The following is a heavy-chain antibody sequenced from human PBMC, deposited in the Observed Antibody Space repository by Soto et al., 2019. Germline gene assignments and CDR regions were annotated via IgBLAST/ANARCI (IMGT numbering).Heavy chain of an antibody. CDR2: INPSGGIT. CDR3: ARDRGDGYNLMGVFAY. J-gene: IGHJ4*02. D-gene: IGHD3-10*01. Sequence: ASVKVSCKASGYTFTSYHMHWVRQAPGQGLEWMGIINPSGGITTYAQKFQGRVTMTRDTSTSTVYMELSSLRSEDTAMYFCARDRGDGYNLMGVFAYWGQGTLVTVSS. CDR1: GYTFTSYH. V-gene: IGHV1-46*01.